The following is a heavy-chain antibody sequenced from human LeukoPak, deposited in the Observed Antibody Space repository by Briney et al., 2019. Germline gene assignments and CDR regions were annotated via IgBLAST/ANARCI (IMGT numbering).Heavy chain of an antibody. J-gene: IGHJ4*02. CDR3: ARSYSSGNHFDY. CDR1: GGSISTNY. Sequence: PSETLSLTCTVSGGSISTNYWSWIWQPPGKGLEWIGYIYYSGSAKYNPSLKSRVTISVDTSKNQFSLKLSSVTEADTAVYYCARSYSSGNHFDYWGQGTLVTVSS. CDR2: IYYSGSA. D-gene: IGHD3-10*01. V-gene: IGHV4-59*01.